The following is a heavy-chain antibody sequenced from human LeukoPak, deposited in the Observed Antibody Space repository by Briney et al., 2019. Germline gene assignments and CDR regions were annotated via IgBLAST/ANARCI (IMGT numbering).Heavy chain of an antibody. J-gene: IGHJ4*02. CDR2: IKQDGSEK. CDR3: ARVWVDIAVAGSIDY. Sequence: GGSLSLSCAASGFTFSSYWMSWVRQAPGKGLEWVANIKQDGSEKYYVDSVKGRFTISRDNAKNSLYLQMNSLRAEDTAVYYCARVWVDIAVAGSIDYWGQGTLVTVSS. CDR1: GFTFSSYW. V-gene: IGHV3-7*01. D-gene: IGHD6-19*01.